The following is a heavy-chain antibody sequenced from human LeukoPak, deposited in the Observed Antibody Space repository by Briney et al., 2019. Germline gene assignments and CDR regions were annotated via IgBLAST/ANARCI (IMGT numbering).Heavy chain of an antibody. J-gene: IGHJ4*02. CDR1: GYSISSGYY. D-gene: IGHD5-12*01. V-gene: IGHV4-38-2*02. CDR3: ARDHRYGYEDY. Sequence: PSETLSLTCTVSGYSISSGYYWGWIRQPPGKGLEWIGSIYHSGSTYYNPSLKSRVTISVDTSKNQFSLKLSSVTAADTAVYYCARDHRYGYEDYWGQGTLVTVSS. CDR2: IYHSGST.